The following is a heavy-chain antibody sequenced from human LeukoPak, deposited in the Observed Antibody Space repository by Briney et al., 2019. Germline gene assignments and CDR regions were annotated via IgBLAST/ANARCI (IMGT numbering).Heavy chain of an antibody. J-gene: IGHJ5*02. D-gene: IGHD6-13*01. V-gene: IGHV1-3*01. CDR1: GYTFTSYA. Sequence: ASVKVSCKASGYTFTSYAMHWVRQAPGQRLEWMGWINAGNGNTKYSQKFQGRVTITRDTSASTAYMELSSLRSEDTAVYYCARGVRSSSWYVSAGDNWFDPWGQGTLVTVSS. CDR3: ARGVRSSSWYVSAGDNWFDP. CDR2: INAGNGNT.